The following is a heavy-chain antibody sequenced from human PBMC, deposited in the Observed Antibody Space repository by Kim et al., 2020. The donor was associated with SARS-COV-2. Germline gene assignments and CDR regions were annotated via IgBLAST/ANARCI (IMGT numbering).Heavy chain of an antibody. Sequence: GGSLRLSCAASGFTFNTYLMHWVRQVPGKGLVWVSHINGGGSTTKYADSVKGRFTISRDNAKNTLYLEMNSLRAEDTAVYYCARAHGMDVWGQGTTVTVSS. CDR1: GFTFNTYL. CDR2: INGGGSTT. CDR3: ARAHGMDV. J-gene: IGHJ6*02. V-gene: IGHV3-74*03.